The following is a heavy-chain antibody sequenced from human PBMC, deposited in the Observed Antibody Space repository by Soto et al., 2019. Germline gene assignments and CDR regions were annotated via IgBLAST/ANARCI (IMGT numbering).Heavy chain of an antibody. J-gene: IGHJ4*02. CDR1: GVSISSSGDY. CDR3: ARLPRTTVHGTGADY. Sequence: PSETLSLTCTVSGVSISSSGDYWGWIRQPPGKGLEWIGTFFSAEKTYYHPSLKSRLTISVETSKNQFSLNLSSVTAADTAVYYCARLPRTTVHGTGADYWGQGTLVTVSS. V-gene: IGHV4-39*01. CDR2: FFSAEKT. D-gene: IGHD4-17*01.